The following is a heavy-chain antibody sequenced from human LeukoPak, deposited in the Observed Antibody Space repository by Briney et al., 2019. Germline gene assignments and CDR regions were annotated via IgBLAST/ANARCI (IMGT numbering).Heavy chain of an antibody. V-gene: IGHV4-4*02. D-gene: IGHD3-10*01. Sequence: SETLSLTCAVSGGSISSSNWWSWVRQPPGKGLEWIGEIYHSGSTNYNPSLKSRVTISVDKSKNQFSLKLSSVTAADTAVYYCASFGFGELRGFDPWGQGTLVTVSS. CDR2: IYHSGST. J-gene: IGHJ5*02. CDR3: ASFGFGELRGFDP. CDR1: GGSISSSNW.